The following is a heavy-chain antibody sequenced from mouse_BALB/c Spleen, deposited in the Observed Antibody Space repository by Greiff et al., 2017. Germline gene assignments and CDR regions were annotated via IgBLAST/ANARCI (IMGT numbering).Heavy chain of an antibody. CDR3: ARGDYGSSYGAMDY. D-gene: IGHD1-1*01. V-gene: IGHV5-17*02. CDR2: ISSGSSTI. J-gene: IGHJ4*01. CDR1: GFTFSSFG. Sequence: EVKVVESGGGLVQPGGSRKLSCAASGFTFSSFGMHWVRQAPEKGLEWVAYISSGSSTIYYADTVKGRFTISRDNPKNTLFLQMTSLRSEDTAMYYCARGDYGSSYGAMDYWGQGTAVTVSS.